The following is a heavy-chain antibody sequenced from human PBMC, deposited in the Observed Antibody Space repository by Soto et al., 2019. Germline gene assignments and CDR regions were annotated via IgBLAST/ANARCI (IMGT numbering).Heavy chain of an antibody. CDR2: IKQDGSEK. Sequence: XGSLRLSCSAAGFTFSSYWMSWVRQAPGKGLEWVANIKQDGSEKYYVDSVKGRFTISRDNAKNSLYLQMNSLRAEDTAVYYCATYDFWGWMDVWGQETKVTVSS. CDR3: ATYDFWGWMDV. D-gene: IGHD3-3*01. CDR1: GFTFSSYW. J-gene: IGHJ6*01. V-gene: IGHV3-7*01.